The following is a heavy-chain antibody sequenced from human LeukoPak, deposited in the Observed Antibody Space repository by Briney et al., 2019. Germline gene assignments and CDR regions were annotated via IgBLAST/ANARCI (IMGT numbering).Heavy chain of an antibody. CDR2: FDPEDGET. Sequence: ASVKVSCKASGYTFTGYYIHWVRQAPGKGLEWMGGFDPEDGETIYAQKFQGRVTMTEDTSTDTAYMELSSLRSEDTAVYYCATGGYALLYGSGINYYYYGMDVWGQGTTVTVSS. CDR1: GYTFTGYY. CDR3: ATGGYALLYGSGINYYYYGMDV. J-gene: IGHJ6*02. V-gene: IGHV1-24*01. D-gene: IGHD3-10*01.